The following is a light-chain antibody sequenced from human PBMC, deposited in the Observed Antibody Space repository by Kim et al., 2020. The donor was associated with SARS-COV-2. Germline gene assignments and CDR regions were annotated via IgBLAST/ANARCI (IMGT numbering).Light chain of an antibody. CDR1: QSVSSSY. Sequence: EIVLTQSPVTLSLSPGERATPSCRASQSVSSSYLAWYQQKPGQAPRLLIYGASSRDTGIPDRFSGSGSGTDFTLTISRLEPEDFAVYYCQQYSSSQWTFGQGTKVDIK. J-gene: IGKJ1*01. V-gene: IGKV3-20*01. CDR3: QQYSSSQWT. CDR2: GAS.